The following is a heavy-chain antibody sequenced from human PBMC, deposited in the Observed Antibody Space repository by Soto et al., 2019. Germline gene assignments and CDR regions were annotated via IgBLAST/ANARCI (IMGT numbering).Heavy chain of an antibody. CDR3: ARGSYDSSYRFDY. V-gene: IGHV1-69*06. J-gene: IGHJ4*02. Sequence: QVQLVQSGAEVQKPGSSVKVSCKASGGTFGSYTLNWVRQAPGQGLEWLGGIMPFIDTSTYAQMLQGRVTITADKSTSTVYMELSSLKSDDTAVYYCARGSYDSSYRFDYWGQGTLVTVSS. CDR1: GGTFGSYT. CDR2: IMPFIDTS. D-gene: IGHD6-13*01.